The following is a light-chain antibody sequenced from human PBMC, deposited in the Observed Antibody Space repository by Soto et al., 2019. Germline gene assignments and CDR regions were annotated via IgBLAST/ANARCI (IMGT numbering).Light chain of an antibody. J-gene: IGKJ2*01. Sequence: ELVLTQSPGTLSLSPGERATLSCRASQSVSSAYLAWYQQIPGQAPRLLIYGASSRATGIPDRFSGSGSETDFTLNISGLEHEDFAVYYCQTAGRSFYTFGQGTKLEIK. CDR1: QSVSSAY. CDR3: QTAGRSFYT. V-gene: IGKV3-20*01. CDR2: GAS.